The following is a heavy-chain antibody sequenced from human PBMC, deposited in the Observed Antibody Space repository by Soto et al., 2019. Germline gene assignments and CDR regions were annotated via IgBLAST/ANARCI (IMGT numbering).Heavy chain of an antibody. Sequence: QVQLVQSGAELKKPGSSVKISCKASGGTFSNYVISWVRQAPGQGLEWMGDIIPIFDTTNYAQNFQGRVTITADESTATAYTELSSLRSEDTAVYYCARDQSLPGTYGGNSLDYWGQGTLVTVSS. D-gene: IGHD2-21*02. CDR3: ARDQSLPGTYGGNSLDY. CDR2: IIPIFDTT. V-gene: IGHV1-69*12. J-gene: IGHJ4*02. CDR1: GGTFSNYV.